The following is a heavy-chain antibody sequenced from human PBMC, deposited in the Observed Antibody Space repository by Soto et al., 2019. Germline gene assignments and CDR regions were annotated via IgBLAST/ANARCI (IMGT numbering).Heavy chain of an antibody. CDR3: ATQMGEGYFAY. CDR1: GYTFTSYA. V-gene: IGHV1-3*01. J-gene: IGHJ4*02. CDR2: INAGNGNT. Sequence: QVQLVQSGAEVKKPGASVKVSCKASGYTFTSYAMHWVRQAPGQRLEWMGWINAGNGNTKYSQKFQGRVTITRDTSARSAYMELSNPSSEATAVYYCATQMGEGYFAYWGQGTLVTVSS. D-gene: IGHD3-16*01.